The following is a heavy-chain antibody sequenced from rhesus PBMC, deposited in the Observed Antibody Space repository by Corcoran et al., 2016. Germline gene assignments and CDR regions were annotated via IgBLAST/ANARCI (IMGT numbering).Heavy chain of an antibody. CDR3: ARAVGEWLLREYYGLDS. J-gene: IGHJ6*01. D-gene: IGHD2-21*01. Sequence: QVQLQESGPGLVKPSETLSLTCAVSGGSISDDYYWRWIRQPPGQGLEWIGYIYGSGGVTNYNPSLKNLVTISIDTSKNQFSLKLTSVTAADTAVYYCARAVGEWLLREYYGLDSWGQGVVVTVSS. CDR1: GGSISDDYY. V-gene: IGHV4-106*01. CDR2: IYGSGGVT.